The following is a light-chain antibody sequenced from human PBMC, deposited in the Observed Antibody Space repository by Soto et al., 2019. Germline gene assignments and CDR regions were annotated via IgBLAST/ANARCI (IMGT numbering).Light chain of an antibody. CDR1: SSDVGSYSR. J-gene: IGLJ1*01. CDR2: DVS. CDR3: SSYTSSSTYV. Sequence: QSVLTQPPSVSGSPGQSVTISCTGTSSDVGSYSRVSWYQQPPGTAPKVMIYDVSNRPSGVPERFSGSKSGNTASLTFSGLQAEDESDYYCSSYTSSSTYVFGTGTKVTVL. V-gene: IGLV2-18*02.